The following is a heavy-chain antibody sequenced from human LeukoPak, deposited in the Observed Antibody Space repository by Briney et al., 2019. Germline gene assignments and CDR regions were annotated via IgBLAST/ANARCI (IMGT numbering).Heavy chain of an antibody. Sequence: SETLSLTCTVSGGSISSSSYYWGWIRQPPGKGLEWIGSIYSSGNTYYNPSLESRVTISVDTSKNQLSLKLTSATAADTSVYYCARHSGLRSPFDPWGQGTLVTVSS. V-gene: IGHV4-39*01. CDR1: GGSISSSSYY. J-gene: IGHJ5*02. D-gene: IGHD3-3*01. CDR2: IYSSGNT. CDR3: ARHSGLRSPFDP.